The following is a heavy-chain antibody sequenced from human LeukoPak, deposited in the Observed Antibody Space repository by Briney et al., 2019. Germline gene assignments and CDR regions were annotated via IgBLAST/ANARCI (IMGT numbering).Heavy chain of an antibody. CDR3: AKVRSVSTNYDAFDI. D-gene: IGHD5/OR15-5a*01. V-gene: IGHV3-72*01. CDR2: SRNKASSYTT. Sequence: PGGSLRLSCAASGFKFSDHYIDWVRQAPGKGLEWVGRSRNKASSYTTEYAASVEGRFTISRDVSESSLYLQMNSLRTEDTAVYYCAKVRSVSTNYDAFDIWGQGTMVTVSS. J-gene: IGHJ3*02. CDR1: GFKFSDHY.